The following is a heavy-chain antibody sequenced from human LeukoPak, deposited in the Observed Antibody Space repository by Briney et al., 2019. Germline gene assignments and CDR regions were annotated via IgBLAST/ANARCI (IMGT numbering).Heavy chain of an antibody. CDR2: IYTSGST. J-gene: IGHJ5*02. Sequence: SETLSLTCTVAGGSISSYYWSWIRQPAGKGLEWIGRIYTSGSTNYNPSLKSRVTIPVETSKKQFSLKLSPVTAADTAVYYCARENSSGYYSRWFDPWGQGTLVTVSS. CDR3: ARENSSGYYSRWFDP. D-gene: IGHD3-22*01. V-gene: IGHV4-4*07. CDR1: GGSISSYY.